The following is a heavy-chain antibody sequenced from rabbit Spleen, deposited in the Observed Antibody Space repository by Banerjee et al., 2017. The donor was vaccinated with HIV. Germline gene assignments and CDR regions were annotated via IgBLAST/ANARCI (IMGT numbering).Heavy chain of an antibody. D-gene: IGHD1-1*01. V-gene: IGHV1S45*01. CDR3: VRGASSTGYYSL. CDR2: INCATGKA. J-gene: IGHJ4*01. CDR1: GFSFSGRDV. Sequence: EQLEESGGGLVKPEGSLTLTCKASGFSFSGRDVMCWVRQAPGKGLEWIACINCATGKAVYASWAKGRFTISRTSSTTVTLQLNSLTAADTATYFCVRGASSTGYYSLWGQGTLVTVS.